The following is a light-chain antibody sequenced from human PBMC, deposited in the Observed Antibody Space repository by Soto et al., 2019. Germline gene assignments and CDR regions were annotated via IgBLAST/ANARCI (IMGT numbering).Light chain of an antibody. CDR3: SSYRSSSPIYV. Sequence: QSALTQPASVSGSPGQSITISCTGTNNDVGGYNFVSWYQQPPGKAPKLMIFEVSHRPSGISNRFSGSKSGNTASLTISGLQAEDEADYYCSSYRSSSPIYVFGTGTKLTVL. CDR1: NNDVGGYNF. J-gene: IGLJ1*01. V-gene: IGLV2-14*01. CDR2: EVS.